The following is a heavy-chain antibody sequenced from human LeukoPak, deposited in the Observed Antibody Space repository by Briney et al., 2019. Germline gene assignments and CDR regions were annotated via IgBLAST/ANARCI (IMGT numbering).Heavy chain of an antibody. J-gene: IGHJ4*02. CDR2: ISSIGTTI. CDR3: GTGYNLDN. D-gene: IGHD5-24*01. V-gene: IGHV3-11*04. CDR1: GFTFSDYY. Sequence: GGSLRLSCAASGFTFSDYYMSWIRQAPGKGLEWVSYISSIGTTIYYADSVKGRFTISRDNVDNSVFLHMNSLRDEDTAVYYCGTGYNLDNWGQGTLVTVSS.